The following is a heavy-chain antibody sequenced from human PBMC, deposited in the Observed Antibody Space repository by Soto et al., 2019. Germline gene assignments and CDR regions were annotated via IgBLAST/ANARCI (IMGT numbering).Heavy chain of an antibody. J-gene: IGHJ4*02. CDR2: ISGSGGST. CDR1: GFTFSSYA. D-gene: IGHD2-15*01. Sequence: GGSLRLSCAASGFTFSSYAMSWVRQAPGKGLEWVSAISGSGGSTYYADSVKGRFTISRDNSKNTLYLQMNSLRAEDTAVYYCAKAVLGYCSGGSCFLYYFDYWGQGTLVTVSS. V-gene: IGHV3-23*01. CDR3: AKAVLGYCSGGSCFLYYFDY.